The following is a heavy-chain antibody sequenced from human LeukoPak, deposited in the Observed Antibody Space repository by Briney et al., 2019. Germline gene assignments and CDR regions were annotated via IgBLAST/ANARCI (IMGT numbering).Heavy chain of an antibody. CDR3: ATIKRGSIFGYFDF. J-gene: IGHJ4*02. CDR1: GVSFSSHY. Sequence: SETLSLTCSVSGVSFSSHYWSWIRQPPGRGLECIGYMFDSKNTKDNPSLKSRITLSADTSKNQFSLRLNSVTAADTAVYYCATIKRGSIFGYFDFWGQGILVTVSS. V-gene: IGHV4-59*11. CDR2: MFDSKNT. D-gene: IGHD5-18*01.